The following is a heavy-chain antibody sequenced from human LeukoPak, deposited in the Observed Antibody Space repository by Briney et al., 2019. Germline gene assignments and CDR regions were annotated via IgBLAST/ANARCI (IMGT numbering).Heavy chain of an antibody. CDR2: INHSGST. J-gene: IGHJ5*02. D-gene: IGHD3-10*01. Sequence: SETLSLTSAVYGGSFSGYYWSWIRQPPGKGLEWIGEINHSGSTNYNPSLKSRVTISVDTSKNQFSLKLSSVTAADTAVYYCARGLITMVRGVIGNWFDPWGQGTLVTVSS. CDR1: GGSFSGYY. V-gene: IGHV4-34*01. CDR3: ARGLITMVRGVIGNWFDP.